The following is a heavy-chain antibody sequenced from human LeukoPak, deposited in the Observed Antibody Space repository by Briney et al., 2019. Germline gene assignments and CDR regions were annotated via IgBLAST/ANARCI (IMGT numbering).Heavy chain of an antibody. CDR3: ARSSYSSSWYVDY. CDR2: IRYDGSNK. Sequence: GGSLRLSCAASGFTFSSYGMHWVRQAPGKGLEWVAFIRYDGSNKYYVDSVKGRFTISRDNSKNTLYLQMNSLRAEDTAVYYCARSSYSSSWYVDYWGQGTLVTVSS. J-gene: IGHJ4*02. V-gene: IGHV3-30*02. D-gene: IGHD6-13*01. CDR1: GFTFSSYG.